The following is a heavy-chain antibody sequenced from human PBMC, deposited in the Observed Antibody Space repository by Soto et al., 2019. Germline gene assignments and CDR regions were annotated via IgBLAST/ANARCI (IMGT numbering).Heavy chain of an antibody. CDR1: GFTVSSNY. D-gene: IGHD2-15*01. J-gene: IGHJ4*02. CDR3: ARVRLGAATRYLDY. Sequence: LRLSCAASGFTVSSNYMSWVRQAPGKGLEWVSVIYSGGSTYYADSVKGRFTISRDDSTNSLYLQMNSLKTEDTAVYYCARVRLGAATRYLDYWGQGTLVTVSS. CDR2: IYSGGST. V-gene: IGHV3-66*01.